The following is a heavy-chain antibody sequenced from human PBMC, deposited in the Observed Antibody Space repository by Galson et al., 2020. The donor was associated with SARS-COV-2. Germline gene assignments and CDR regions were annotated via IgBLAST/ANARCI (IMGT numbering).Heavy chain of an antibody. D-gene: IGHD5-12*01. V-gene: IGHV1-2*06. CDR2: INPNSGGT. CDR3: ARGGGYGGKSAWFDP. Sequence: GESLKISCEASGYFFTGYYLHWVRQAPGQGLEWMGRINPNSGGTNYAQKFQGRVTMTRDTSISTAYMELSRLRYDDTAVYYCARGGGYGGKSAWFDPWGQGTQVTVSS. J-gene: IGHJ5*02. CDR1: GYFFTGYY.